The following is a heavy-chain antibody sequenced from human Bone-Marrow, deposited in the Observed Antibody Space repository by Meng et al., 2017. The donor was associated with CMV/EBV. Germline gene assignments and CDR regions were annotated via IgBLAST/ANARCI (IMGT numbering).Heavy chain of an antibody. Sequence: GGSLRLSCAASGFTFSSYAMSWVRQAPGKGLEWVSFISRSSSYIYNADSVKGRFTISRDNAKNSLYLQMNSLRAEDTAVYYCARDLAYYYDSSGYYGMDVWGQGTTVTVSS. D-gene: IGHD3-22*01. CDR2: ISRSSSYI. CDR1: GFTFSSYA. V-gene: IGHV3-21*01. J-gene: IGHJ6*02. CDR3: ARDLAYYYDSSGYYGMDV.